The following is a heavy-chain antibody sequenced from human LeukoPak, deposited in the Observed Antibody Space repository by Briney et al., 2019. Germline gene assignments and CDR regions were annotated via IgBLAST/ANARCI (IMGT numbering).Heavy chain of an antibody. J-gene: IGHJ4*02. V-gene: IGHV3-7*03. CDR2: IKQDGSEK. CDR1: GFTFSSYW. Sequence: GGSLRLSCAASGFTFSSYWMSWVRQAPGKGLEWVANIKQDGSEKYYVDSVKGRFTISRDNAKNSLYLQMNSLRAEDTAVYYCAKDLTQYYYDSSGYYYAPGYWGQGTLVTVSS. D-gene: IGHD3-22*01. CDR3: AKDLTQYYYDSSGYYYAPGY.